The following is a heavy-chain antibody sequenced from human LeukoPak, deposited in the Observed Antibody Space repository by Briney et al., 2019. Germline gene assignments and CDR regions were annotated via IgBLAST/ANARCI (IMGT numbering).Heavy chain of an antibody. CDR3: AGSKYCSSWTHYYYYYYYMDV. J-gene: IGHJ6*03. V-gene: IGHV1-69*13. D-gene: IGHD6-13*01. CDR1: GGTFSSFV. Sequence: GASVKVSCKASGGTFSSFVISWVRQAPGQGLEWMGGIIPIFGTANYAQKFQGRVTITADESTSTAYMELSSLRSKDTAVYYCAGSKYCSSWTHYYYYYYYMDVWGKGTTVTVSS. CDR2: IIPIFGTA.